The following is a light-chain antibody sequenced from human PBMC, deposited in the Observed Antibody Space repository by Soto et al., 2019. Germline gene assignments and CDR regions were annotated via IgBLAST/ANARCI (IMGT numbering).Light chain of an antibody. J-gene: IGKJ5*01. V-gene: IGKV3-15*01. CDR3: QQYYAAPSTT. CDR1: QSVSSN. CDR2: GAS. Sequence: IVLTQSPGTLSLSPGERATLSCRASQSVSSNLAWYQQKPGQAPRLLIYGASTRATGIPARFSGSGSGTDFTLTISSLQAEDAAIYYCQQYYAAPSTTFGQGTRLEIK.